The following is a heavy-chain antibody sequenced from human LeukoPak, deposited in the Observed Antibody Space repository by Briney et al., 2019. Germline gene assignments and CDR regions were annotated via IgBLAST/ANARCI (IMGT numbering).Heavy chain of an antibody. V-gene: IGHV3-30*02. CDR3: AKGPEYDILTGYYVDY. CDR2: IRYDGSNK. D-gene: IGHD3-9*01. Sequence: GGSLRLSCAASGFTFSSYGMHWVRQAPGKGLEWVAFIRYDGSNKYYADSVKGRFTISRDNSKNTLYLQMNSMRAEDTAVYYCAKGPEYDILTGYYVDYWGQGTLVTVSS. J-gene: IGHJ4*02. CDR1: GFTFSSYG.